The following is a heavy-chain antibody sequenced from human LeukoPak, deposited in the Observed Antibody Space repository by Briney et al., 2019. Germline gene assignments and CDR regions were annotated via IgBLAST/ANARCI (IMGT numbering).Heavy chain of an antibody. V-gene: IGHV3-30*18. CDR3: AKDGVVGAFDY. D-gene: IGHD1-26*01. CDR1: GFTFSSYG. CDR2: ISYDGSNK. Sequence: GGSLRLSCAASGFTFSSYGMHWVRQAPGKGLEWVAVISYDGSNKYYADSVKGRFTISRDNSKNTLYLQMNSLRAEDTAVYYCAKDGVVGAFDYWDQGTLVTVSS. J-gene: IGHJ4*02.